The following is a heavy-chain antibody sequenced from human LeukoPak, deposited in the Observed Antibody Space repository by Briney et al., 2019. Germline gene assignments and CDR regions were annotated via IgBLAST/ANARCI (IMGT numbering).Heavy chain of an antibody. J-gene: IGHJ4*02. CDR3: ASPGE. D-gene: IGHD3-10*01. CDR1: GFTFSRYS. CDR2: ISRSSDNV. Sequence: GGSLRLSCAASGFTFSRYSMNWVRQAPGKGLEWVSYISRSSDNVYYGDSVKGRFTISRDNAKNSVYLQMNSLRAEDTAVYYCASPGEWGQGTLVTVSS. V-gene: IGHV3-48*01.